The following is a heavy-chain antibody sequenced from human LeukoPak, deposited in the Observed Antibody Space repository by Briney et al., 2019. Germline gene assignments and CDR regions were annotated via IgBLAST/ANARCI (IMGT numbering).Heavy chain of an antibody. D-gene: IGHD1-26*01. Sequence: GGSLRLSCAASGFTLSSYTMYWVRQALGRGLVWVARFTSDGNSMTYADFVEGRFTVSRDIAKNTLYLQMNSLRAEDTAVYYCARAQVGTPTDCWGQGTLVTVSS. CDR1: GFTLSSYT. J-gene: IGHJ4*02. V-gene: IGHV3-74*01. CDR3: ARAQVGTPTDC. CDR2: FTSDGNSM.